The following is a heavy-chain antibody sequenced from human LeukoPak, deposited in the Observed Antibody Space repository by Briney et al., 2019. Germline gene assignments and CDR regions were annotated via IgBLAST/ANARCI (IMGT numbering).Heavy chain of an antibody. CDR3: ASIRYYYDSGRLAD. Sequence: SETLSLTCTVSGYSINSGYYWGWIRQPPGKGLEWIGTVYHSGNTYCNASLQSRVTLSLDTSNNQFSLKLSSVTAADTAVYYCASIRYYYDSGRLADWGQGTLVIVSS. CDR2: VYHSGNT. D-gene: IGHD3-10*01. J-gene: IGHJ4*02. CDR1: GYSINSGYY. V-gene: IGHV4-38-2*02.